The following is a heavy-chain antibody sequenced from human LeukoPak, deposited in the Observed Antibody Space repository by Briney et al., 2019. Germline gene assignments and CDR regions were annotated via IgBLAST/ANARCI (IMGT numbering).Heavy chain of an antibody. Sequence: GGSLRLSCAASGFTFSSYWMSWVRQAPGKGLEWVANIKQDGSEKYYVDSVKGRFTISRDNAKNTLYLQMNSLRAEDTAVYYCARAGGGYYDSSGYYSYWGQGTLVTVSS. D-gene: IGHD3-22*01. J-gene: IGHJ4*02. V-gene: IGHV3-7*01. CDR1: GFTFSSYW. CDR2: IKQDGSEK. CDR3: ARAGGGYYDSSGYYSY.